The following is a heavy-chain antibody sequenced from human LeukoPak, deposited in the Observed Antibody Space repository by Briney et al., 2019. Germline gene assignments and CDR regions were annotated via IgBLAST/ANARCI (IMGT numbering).Heavy chain of an antibody. Sequence: GGSLRLSCAASGFTFSSYAMHWVRQAPGKGLEWVAVISYDGSNKYYADSVKGRFTISRDNSKNTLYLQMNSLRAEDTAVYYCARTWRPYYYYGMDVWGQGTTDTVSS. V-gene: IGHV3-30*04. J-gene: IGHJ6*02. CDR3: ARTWRPYYYYGMDV. CDR2: ISYDGSNK. CDR1: GFTFSSYA.